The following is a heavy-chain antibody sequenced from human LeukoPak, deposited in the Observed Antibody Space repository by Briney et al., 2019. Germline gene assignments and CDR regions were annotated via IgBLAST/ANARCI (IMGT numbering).Heavy chain of an antibody. CDR2: INPNSGGT. J-gene: IGHJ3*02. D-gene: IGHD4-23*01. Sequence: ASVKVSCKASGYTFTGYYMHWVRQAPGQGLKWMGWINPNSGGTNYAQKFQGWVTMTRDTSISTAYMELSRLRSDDTAVYYCARCLSTVVTWNAFDIWGQGTMVTVSS. CDR3: ARCLSTVVTWNAFDI. CDR1: GYTFTGYY. V-gene: IGHV1-2*04.